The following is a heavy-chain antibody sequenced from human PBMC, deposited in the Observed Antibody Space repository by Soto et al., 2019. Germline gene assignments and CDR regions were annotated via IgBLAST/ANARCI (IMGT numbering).Heavy chain of an antibody. J-gene: IGHJ4*02. CDR1: GFTFTRYS. CDR3: ARESEDLTSKFDY. V-gene: IGHV3-21*06. CDR2: ISSTTNYI. Sequence: PVGSLRLSCAASGFTFTRYSMNWVRQAPGKGLEWVSSISSTTNYIYYGDSMKGRFTISRDNAKNSLYLEMNSLRAEDTAVYYCARESEDLTSKFDYWGQRTLVTVSS.